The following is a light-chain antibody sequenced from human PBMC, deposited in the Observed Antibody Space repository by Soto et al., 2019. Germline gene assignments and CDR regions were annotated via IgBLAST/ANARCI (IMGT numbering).Light chain of an antibody. J-gene: IGKJ4*01. Sequence: EIVLTQSPGTLSLSPGERATLSCRASQSISSSYLAWYQQKPGQAPRLLIYGPSSRATGIPDRFSGSGSGTEFTLTISSLQSEDSAVYYCQQCNNWPPLTFGGGTKVEIK. CDR3: QQCNNWPPLT. V-gene: IGKV3-20*01. CDR1: QSISSSY. CDR2: GPS.